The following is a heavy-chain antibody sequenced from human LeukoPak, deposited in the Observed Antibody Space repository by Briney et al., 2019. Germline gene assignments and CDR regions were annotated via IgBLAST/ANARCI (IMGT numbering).Heavy chain of an antibody. V-gene: IGHV1-69*04. J-gene: IGHJ3*02. D-gene: IGHD1-14*01. Sequence: ASVKVSCKASGGTFSSYAISWVRQAPGQGLEWMGRIIPILGIANYAQKFQGRVTITADKSTSTAYMELSSLRSEDTAVYYCARDKADARTDAFDIWGQGTMVTVSS. CDR3: ARDKADARTDAFDI. CDR1: GGTFSSYA. CDR2: IIPILGIA.